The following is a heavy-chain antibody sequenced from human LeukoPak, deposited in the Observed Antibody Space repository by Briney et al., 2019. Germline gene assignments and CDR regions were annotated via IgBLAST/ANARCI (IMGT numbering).Heavy chain of an antibody. CDR1: GGSFSGYY. CDR2: INHSGST. D-gene: IGHD3-9*01. CDR3: ARGAHYYDILTGYPRPQYSFAY. J-gene: IGHJ4*02. V-gene: IGHV4-34*01. Sequence: SETLSLTCAVYGGSFSGYYWSWIRQPPGKGLEWIGEINHSGSTNYNPSLKSRVTISVDTSKNQFSLKLSSVTAADTAVYYCARGAHYYDILTGYPRPQYSFAYWSQGTLVTVSS.